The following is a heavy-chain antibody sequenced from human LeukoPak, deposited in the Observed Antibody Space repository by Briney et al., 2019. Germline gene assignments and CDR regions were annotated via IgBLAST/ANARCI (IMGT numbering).Heavy chain of an antibody. J-gene: IGHJ4*02. Sequence: PGGSLRLSCAASGFTFSSYAMSWVRQAPGKGLEWVSAISGIGGSTYYADSVKGRFTISRDNSKNTLYLQMNSLRAEDTAVYYCAKPHYYDSSGYYYVDYFDYWGQGTLVTVSS. CDR2: ISGIGGST. V-gene: IGHV3-23*01. CDR3: AKPHYYDSSGYYYVDYFDY. D-gene: IGHD3-22*01. CDR1: GFTFSSYA.